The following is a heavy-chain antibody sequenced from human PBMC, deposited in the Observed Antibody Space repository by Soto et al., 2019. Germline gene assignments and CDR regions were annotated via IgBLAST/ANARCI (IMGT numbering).Heavy chain of an antibody. CDR3: ARRVLAVAGTNWFDP. J-gene: IGHJ5*02. V-gene: IGHV1-18*01. CDR1: GYTLTSYG. Sequence: ASVKVSCKASGYTLTSYGISWVRQAPGQGLEWMGWISAYNGNTNYAQKLQGRVTMTTDTSTSTAYMELRSLRSDDTAVYYCARRVLAVAGTNWFDPWGQGTLVTISS. CDR2: ISAYNGNT. D-gene: IGHD6-13*01.